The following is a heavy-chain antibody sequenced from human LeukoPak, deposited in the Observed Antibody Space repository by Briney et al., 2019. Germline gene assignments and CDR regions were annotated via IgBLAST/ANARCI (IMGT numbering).Heavy chain of an antibody. D-gene: IGHD2-2*01. CDR1: GFTFSDYY. Sequence: NPGGSLRLSCAASGFTFSDYYMSWIRQAPGKGLEWVSYISSSDSTIFYADSVKGRFTISRDNAKNSLYLQMNSLRAEDTAVYYCARDGIVVVPAAIVEVFWGGNWFDPWGQGTLVTVSS. CDR3: ARDGIVVVPAAIVEVFWGGNWFDP. J-gene: IGHJ5*02. V-gene: IGHV3-11*01. CDR2: ISSSDSTI.